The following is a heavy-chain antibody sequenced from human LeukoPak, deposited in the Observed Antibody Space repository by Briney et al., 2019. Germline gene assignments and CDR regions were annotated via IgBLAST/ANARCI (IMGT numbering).Heavy chain of an antibody. D-gene: IGHD3-10*01. J-gene: IGHJ4*02. CDR2: SYYSGST. Sequence: PSETLSLTCTVSGGSISSYYWSWVRQPPGKGLEWIGYSYYSGSTNYNPSLKSRVTISVDTSKNQFSLKLSSVTAADTAVYYCARSLEIYYYGSGSFHFDYWGQGTLVTVSS. V-gene: IGHV4-59*01. CDR3: ARSLEIYYYGSGSFHFDY. CDR1: GGSISSYY.